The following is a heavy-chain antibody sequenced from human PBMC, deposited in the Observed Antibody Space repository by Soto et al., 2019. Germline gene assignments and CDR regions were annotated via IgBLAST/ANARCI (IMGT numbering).Heavy chain of an antibody. CDR2: IWYDGSNK. Sequence: QVQLVESGGAVFQPGGSRRLSCAASEFTFSSYGMHGVRRAPGKGLGWVAVIWYDGSNKYYADSVKGLFPISRDNSKNTLYLQMKSLRAEDTAVYYCAREGRPTYYYDSSGYREYYFDYWGQGPLVTVSS. CDR1: EFTFSSYG. CDR3: AREGRPTYYYDSSGYREYYFDY. J-gene: IGHJ4*02. D-gene: IGHD3-22*01. V-gene: IGHV3-33*01.